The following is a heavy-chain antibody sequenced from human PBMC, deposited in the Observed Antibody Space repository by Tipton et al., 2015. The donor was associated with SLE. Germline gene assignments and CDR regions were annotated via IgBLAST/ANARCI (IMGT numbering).Heavy chain of an antibody. CDR3: ARSGTL. J-gene: IGHJ4*02. D-gene: IGHD3-10*01. CDR2: ISKSGSEI. CDR1: GFLFSRYE. V-gene: IGHV3-48*03. Sequence: SLRLSCEGSGFLFSRYEMNWVRQAPGKGLEWVSYISKSGSEIYYADSVKGRFTISRDNAKNSLYLQMDSLRAEDTAVYYCARSGTLRGQGTLVSVS.